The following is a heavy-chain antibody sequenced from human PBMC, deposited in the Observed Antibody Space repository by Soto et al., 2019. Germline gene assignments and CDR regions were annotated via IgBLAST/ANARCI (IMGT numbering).Heavy chain of an antibody. V-gene: IGHV4-4*07. CDR2: IYTSGST. Sequence: QVQLQESGPGLEKPSETLYLTCTVSGGSISSYYLSWIRQPAGKGLEWIGRIYTSGSTNYNPSISRRVTISVNTSKNQSSLKLSSVTAAYTAVYYCARELMTYYYGSGSYTRGLCDTWGQGTLVTVSS. CDR1: GGSISSYY. CDR3: ARELMTYYYGSGSYTRGLCDT. J-gene: IGHJ5*02. D-gene: IGHD3-10*01.